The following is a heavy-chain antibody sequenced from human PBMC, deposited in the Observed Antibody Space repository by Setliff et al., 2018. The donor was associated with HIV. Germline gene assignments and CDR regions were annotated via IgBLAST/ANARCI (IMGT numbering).Heavy chain of an antibody. CDR3: ARDATSEGYMDV. Sequence: SETLSLTCTVSGGSISSYSWSWIRQPPGKGLEWFGYIYTSGSTNYNPSLKSRVTISVDTSENQFSLKLTSVTAADTAMYFCARDATSEGYMDVWGKGTTVTVSS. CDR1: GGSISSYS. J-gene: IGHJ6*03. CDR2: IYTSGST. V-gene: IGHV4-4*08.